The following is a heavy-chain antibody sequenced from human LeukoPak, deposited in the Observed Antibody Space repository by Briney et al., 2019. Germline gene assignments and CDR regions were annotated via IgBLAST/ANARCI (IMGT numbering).Heavy chain of an antibody. D-gene: IGHD3-10*01. J-gene: IGHJ5*02. V-gene: IGHV4-34*01. CDR1: GGSFSGYY. CDR3: ARPRIPRSGGWFDP. Sequence: SETLSLTCAVYGGSFSGYYWGWIRQPPGKGLEWIGEINHSGSTNYNPSLKSRVTISVDTSKNQFSLKLSSVTAADTAVYYCARPRIPRSGGWFDPWGQGTLVTVSS. CDR2: INHSGST.